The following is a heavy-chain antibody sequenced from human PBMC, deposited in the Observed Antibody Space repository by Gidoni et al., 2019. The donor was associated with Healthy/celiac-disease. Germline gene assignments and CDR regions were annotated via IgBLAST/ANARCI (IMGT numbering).Heavy chain of an antibody. D-gene: IGHD1-26*01. Sequence: QLQLHASGPALVKPSETLSLTCPFSGSSISSSGYYWGWTRQPPGKGLEWIGSFYHSGSTYYNPSLKSRVTISVDTSKNQFSLKVSSVTAADTAVYYCARQRGGATWPLDIWGQGTMVTVSS. J-gene: IGHJ3*02. CDR1: GSSISSSGYY. CDR3: ARQRGGATWPLDI. V-gene: IGHV4-39*01. CDR2: FYHSGST.